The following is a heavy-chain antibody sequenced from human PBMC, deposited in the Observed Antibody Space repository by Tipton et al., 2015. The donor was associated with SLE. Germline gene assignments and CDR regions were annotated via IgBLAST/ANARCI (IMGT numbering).Heavy chain of an antibody. CDR3: ARKRALYDFWSGYYY. V-gene: IGHV4-30-2*01. J-gene: IGHJ4*02. CDR2: IYHSGST. CDR1: GGSISSGGYS. Sequence: TLSLTCAVSGGSISSGGYSWSWIRQPPGKGLEWIGYIYHSGSTYYNPSLKSRVTISVDTSKNQFSLKLSSVTAADTAVYYCARKRALYDFWSGYYYWGQGTLVTVSS. D-gene: IGHD3-3*01.